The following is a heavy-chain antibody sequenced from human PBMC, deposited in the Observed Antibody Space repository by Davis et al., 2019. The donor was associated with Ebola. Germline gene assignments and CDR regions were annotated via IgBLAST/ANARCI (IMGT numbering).Heavy chain of an antibody. CDR3: ARVGTTVTTFDY. CDR1: GYTFTSYY. V-gene: IGHV1-2*04. D-gene: IGHD4-17*01. J-gene: IGHJ4*02. Sequence: ASVKVSCKTSGYTFTSYYMHWVRQAPGQGLEWMGWINPNSGGTNYAQKFQGWVTMTRDTSISTAYMELSRLRSDDTAVYYCARVGTTVTTFDYWGQGTLVTVSS. CDR2: INPNSGGT.